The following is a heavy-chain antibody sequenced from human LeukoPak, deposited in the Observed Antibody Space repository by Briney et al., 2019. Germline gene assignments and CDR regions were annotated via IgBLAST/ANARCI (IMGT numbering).Heavy chain of an antibody. CDR1: GGSISSYF. J-gene: IGHJ6*03. V-gene: IGHV4-59*12. CDR2: IYYSGNT. Sequence: PSETLSLTCTVSGGSISSYFWSWIRQPPGKGLEWIGYIYYSGNTNYNPSLKSRVTISVDTPKNQFSLKLSSVTAADTAVYYCARPRIQNYYYMDVWGKGTTVTVSS. D-gene: IGHD5-18*01. CDR3: ARPRIQNYYYMDV.